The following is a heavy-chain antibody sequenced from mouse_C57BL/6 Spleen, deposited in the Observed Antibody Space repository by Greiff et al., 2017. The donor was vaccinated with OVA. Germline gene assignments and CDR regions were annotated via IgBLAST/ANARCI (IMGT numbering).Heavy chain of an antibody. CDR2: ISSGSSTI. Sequence: EVHLVESGGGLVKPGGSLKLSCAASGYTFSDYGMHWVRQAPEKGLEWVAYISSGSSTIYYADKVKGQFTFSRDNATNTLFLQMNSLRSEDTAVYYCASLYDYDVREYAMDYWGQGTSVTVSS. V-gene: IGHV5-17*01. CDR3: ASLYDYDVREYAMDY. J-gene: IGHJ4*01. CDR1: GYTFSDYG. D-gene: IGHD2-4*01.